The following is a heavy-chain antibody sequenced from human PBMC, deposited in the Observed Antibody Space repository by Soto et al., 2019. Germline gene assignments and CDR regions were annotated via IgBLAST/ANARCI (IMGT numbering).Heavy chain of an antibody. D-gene: IGHD3-10*02. CDR3: ARVFQGWFDP. V-gene: IGHV1-46*01. CDR2: INPSGGST. CDR1: GYTFTSYY. Sequence: ASVKVSCKASGYTFTSYYMHWVRQAPGQGLEWMGIINPSGGSTSYAQKFQGRVTMTRDTSTSTVYMELRSLRSDDTAVYYCARVFQGWFDPWGQGTLVTVSS. J-gene: IGHJ5*02.